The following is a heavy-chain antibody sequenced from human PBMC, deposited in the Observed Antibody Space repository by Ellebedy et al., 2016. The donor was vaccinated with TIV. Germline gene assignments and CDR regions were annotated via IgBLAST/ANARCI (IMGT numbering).Heavy chain of an antibody. Sequence: AASVKVSCKASGYSFTFTAYYVYWVRQAPGQGLEWMGWINLNSGDTNYAQRLHVEKFQSRVTLTRVTSISTAFMELTSLTSDDTAMYFCATSGWAGAAIAIGFDVWGQGTMVTVSS. V-gene: IGHV1-2*02. J-gene: IGHJ3*01. CDR2: INLNSGDT. D-gene: IGHD2-21*01. CDR1: GYSFTFTAYY. CDR3: ATSGWAGAAIAIGFDV.